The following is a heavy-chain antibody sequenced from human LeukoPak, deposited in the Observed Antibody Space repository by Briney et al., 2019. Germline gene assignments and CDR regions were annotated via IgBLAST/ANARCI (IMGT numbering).Heavy chain of an antibody. CDR3: AKGNRQWLNLNWFDP. D-gene: IGHD6-19*01. Sequence: GGSLRLSCAASGFTFDDYAMHWVRQAPGKGLEWVSGISWNSGSIGYADSVKGRFTISRDNAKNSLYLQMNSLRAEDMALYYCAKGNRQWLNLNWFDPWGLGTLVTVSS. CDR1: GFTFDDYA. J-gene: IGHJ5*02. V-gene: IGHV3-9*03. CDR2: ISWNSGSI.